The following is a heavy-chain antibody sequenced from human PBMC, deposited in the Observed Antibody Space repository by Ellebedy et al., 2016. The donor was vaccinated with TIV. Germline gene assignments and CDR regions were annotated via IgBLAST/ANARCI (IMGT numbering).Heavy chain of an antibody. V-gene: IGHV3-21*01. D-gene: IGHD3-16*01. CDR1: GFTFSSYS. CDR3: ARDLGPWRDYYYYGMDV. CDR2: ISSSSSYI. J-gene: IGHJ6*02. Sequence: GGSLRLXXAASGFTFSSYSMNWVRQAPGKGLERVSSISSSSSYIYYADSVKGRFTISRDNAKNSLYLQMNSLRAEDTAVYYCARDLGPWRDYYYYGMDVWGQGTTVTVSS.